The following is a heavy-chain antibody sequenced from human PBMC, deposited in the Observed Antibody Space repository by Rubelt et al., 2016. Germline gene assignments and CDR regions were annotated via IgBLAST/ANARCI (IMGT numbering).Heavy chain of an antibody. CDR3: AREYGPYGDYPLDAFDI. CDR2: IWYDGSNK. Sequence: WGFTFSSYGMHWVRQAPGKGLEWVAVIWYDGSNKYYADSVKGRFTISRDNSKNTLYLQMNSLRAEDTAVYYRAREYGPYGDYPLDAFDIWGQGTMVTVSS. D-gene: IGHD4-17*01. CDR1: GFTFSSYG. J-gene: IGHJ3*02. V-gene: IGHV3-30*19.